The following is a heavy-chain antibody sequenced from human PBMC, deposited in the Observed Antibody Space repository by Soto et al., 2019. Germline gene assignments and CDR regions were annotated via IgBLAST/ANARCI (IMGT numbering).Heavy chain of an antibody. V-gene: IGHV3-74*03. D-gene: IGHD2-15*01. CDR1: GFSFSSSW. CDR3: ARGRCFGSICSRAFDI. Sequence: EVQLVESGGGLVQPGGSLRLSCAASGFSFSSSWMHWFRQVPGKGLVWVSRISGDGSSTTSADSVTGRFTVSRDNARNTLYLQMNSLIVEETAVYYCARGRCFGSICSRAFDIWGQGTRVTVSS. J-gene: IGHJ3*02. CDR2: ISGDGSST.